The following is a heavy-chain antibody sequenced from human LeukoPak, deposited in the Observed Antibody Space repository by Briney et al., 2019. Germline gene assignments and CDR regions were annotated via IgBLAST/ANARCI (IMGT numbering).Heavy chain of an antibody. D-gene: IGHD2-15*01. J-gene: IGHJ4*02. CDR3: ARDLECNSGSCYSGY. CDR1: GFTVSSNY. CDR2: VYSGGST. Sequence: GGSLRLSCAASGFTVSSNYMSWVRRAPGKGLEWVSVVYSGGSTYYAHSVKGRFTISRDNSKNTLYLQMNSLRAEDTAVYYCARDLECNSGSCYSGYWGQGTLVTVSS. V-gene: IGHV3-66*01.